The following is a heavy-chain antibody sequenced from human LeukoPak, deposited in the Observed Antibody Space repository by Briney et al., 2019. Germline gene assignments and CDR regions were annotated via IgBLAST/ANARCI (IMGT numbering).Heavy chain of an antibody. CDR1: GGSISSYY. CDR2: IYYSGST. Sequence: SETLSLTCTVSGGSISSYYWSWIRQPLGKGLEWIGYIYYSGSTNYNPSLKSRVTISVDTSKNQFSLKLSSVTAADTAVYYCARAYDILTGGEGYFDYWGQGTLVTVSS. D-gene: IGHD3-9*01. V-gene: IGHV4-59*01. CDR3: ARAYDILTGGEGYFDY. J-gene: IGHJ4*02.